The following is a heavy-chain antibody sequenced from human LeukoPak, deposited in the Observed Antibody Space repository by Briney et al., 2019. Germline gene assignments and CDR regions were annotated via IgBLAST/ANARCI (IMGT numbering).Heavy chain of an antibody. J-gene: IGHJ6*02. D-gene: IGHD4-17*01. CDR2: ISYDGSNK. V-gene: IGHV3-30-3*01. CDR1: GFTFSSYA. CDR3: ARDPTYGDSYYYYYGMDV. Sequence: PGGSLRLSCAASGFTFSSYAMHWVRQAPGKGLEWVAVISYDGSNKYYADSVKGRFTISRDNSENTLYLQMNSLRAEDTAVYYCARDPTYGDSYYYYYGMDVWGQGTTVTVSS.